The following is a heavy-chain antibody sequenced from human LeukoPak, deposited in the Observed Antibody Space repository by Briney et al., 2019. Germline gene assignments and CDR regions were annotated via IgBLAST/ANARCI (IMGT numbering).Heavy chain of an antibody. V-gene: IGHV4-4*07. CDR2: IYTSGST. CDR3: ARDAGTGTTGNYYYYMDV. CDR1: GGSISSYY. J-gene: IGHJ6*03. Sequence: PSETLSLTCTVSGGSISSYYWSWIRQPAGKGLECIGRIYTSGSTNYHPSLESRVTISVDKSKNQFSLKLSSVTAADTAVYYCARDAGTGTTGNYYYYMDVWGKGTTVTVSS. D-gene: IGHD1-7*01.